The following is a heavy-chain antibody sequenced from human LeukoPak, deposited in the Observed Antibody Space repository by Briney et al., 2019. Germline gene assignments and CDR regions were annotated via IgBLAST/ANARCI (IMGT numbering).Heavy chain of an antibody. D-gene: IGHD2-15*01. Sequence: PGGSLRLSCAASGFTSSSYAMSWVRQAPGKGLEWVSGISGSSSSTYYADSVKGRFTISRDNSKNTMYLQMNSLRAEDTAVYYCARIIVVGLDAFDIWGQGTMVTVSS. CDR1: GFTSSSYA. V-gene: IGHV3-23*01. CDR2: ISGSSSST. J-gene: IGHJ3*02. CDR3: ARIIVVGLDAFDI.